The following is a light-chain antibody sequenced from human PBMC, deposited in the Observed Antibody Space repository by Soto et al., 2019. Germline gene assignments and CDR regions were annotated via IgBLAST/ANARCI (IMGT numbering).Light chain of an antibody. V-gene: IGLV2-8*01. CDR2: EVT. CDR3: YSYAGDNRV. Sequence: QSALTQPPSASGSPGQSVTISCTGTSSEVGGYNYVSWYQQHPGKAPKLMIYEVTKRPSGVPDRFSGSKSGNTASLTVSGLLAEDEADYYCYSYAGDNRVFGTGTKLTVL. J-gene: IGLJ1*01. CDR1: SSEVGGYNY.